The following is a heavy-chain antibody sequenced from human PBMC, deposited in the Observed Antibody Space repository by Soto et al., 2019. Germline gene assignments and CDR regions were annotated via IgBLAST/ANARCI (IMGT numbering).Heavy chain of an antibody. J-gene: IGHJ4*02. CDR2: MNPNSGNT. Sequence: SDKVSCKTSAYGFTRYDINCVRQATGQGLEWMGWMNPNSGNTGYAQKFQGRVTMTRNTPISTAYMELSSLRSEDTAVYHCARSDGGYGFDHWGQGTLVTVSS. V-gene: IGHV1-8*01. D-gene: IGHD2-15*01. CDR1: AYGFTRYD. CDR3: ARSDGGYGFDH.